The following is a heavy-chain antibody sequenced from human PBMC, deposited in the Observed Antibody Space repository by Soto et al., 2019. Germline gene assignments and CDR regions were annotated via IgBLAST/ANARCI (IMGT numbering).Heavy chain of an antibody. V-gene: IGHV1-18*01. CDR2: ISAYNGNT. J-gene: IGHJ6*02. D-gene: IGHD2-2*02. CDR3: ARERCSSTSCYKGPFYYYGLDV. CDR1: GYMFTTYG. Sequence: ASVKVSCKASGYMFTTYGISWVRQAPGQGLEWMGWISAYNGNTKYAQKLQGRVAMTTDTSTSTAYMELRSLRSDDTAVYYCARERCSSTSCYKGPFYYYGLDVWGQGTTVTVSS.